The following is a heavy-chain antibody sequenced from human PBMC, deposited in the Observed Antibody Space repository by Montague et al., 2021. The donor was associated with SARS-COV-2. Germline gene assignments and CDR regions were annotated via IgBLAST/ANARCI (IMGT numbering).Heavy chain of an antibody. V-gene: IGHV3-9*01. CDR3: AKGYFHSGYDRSWDYGMDV. D-gene: IGHD5-12*01. J-gene: IGHJ6*04. CDR2: ISWNSGRL. CDR1: GFTFEDYA. Sequence: SLRLYCAASGFTFEDYAMHWVRQAPGKGLEWVSGISWNSGRLDYADYVKGRFTISRDNAKNSLYLQMNSLRAEDTALYYCAKGYFHSGYDRSWDYGMDVWGKGTTVTVSS.